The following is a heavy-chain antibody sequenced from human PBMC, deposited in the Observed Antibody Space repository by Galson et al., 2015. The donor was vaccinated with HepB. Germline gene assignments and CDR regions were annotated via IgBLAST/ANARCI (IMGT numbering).Heavy chain of an antibody. J-gene: IGHJ4*02. CDR1: GYSFTNSW. V-gene: IGHV5-51*01. Sequence: QSGAEVKEPGDSLKISCRGSGYSFTNSWIGWVRQMPGKGLEWMGIMYPGDSDTRYSPSFQGQVTISADKSLVTAYLQWSSLKASDTAMYYCARGAEDGYYFDYWGQGTLVTVSS. CDR2: MYPGDSDT. D-gene: IGHD6-13*01. CDR3: ARGAEDGYYFDY.